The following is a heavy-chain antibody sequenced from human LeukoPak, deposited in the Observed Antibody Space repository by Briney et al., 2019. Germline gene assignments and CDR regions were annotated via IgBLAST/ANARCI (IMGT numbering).Heavy chain of an antibody. D-gene: IGHD2-2*01. V-gene: IGHV3-30*02. CDR2: IRYDGSNR. CDR1: GFTFSNYG. Sequence: GGSLRLSCAASGFTFSNYGMHWVRQAPGRGLEWVAFIRYDGSNRYYADSVRGRFTISRDSSKNTLYLQMNSLRAEDTAVYYCAIRIPTIVVVPAASQTLDYWGQGTLVTVSS. J-gene: IGHJ4*02. CDR3: AIRIPTIVVVPAASQTLDY.